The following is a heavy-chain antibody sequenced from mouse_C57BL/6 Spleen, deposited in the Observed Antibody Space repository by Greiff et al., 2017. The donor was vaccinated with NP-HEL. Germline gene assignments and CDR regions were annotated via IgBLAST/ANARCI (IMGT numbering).Heavy chain of an antibody. D-gene: IGHD2-4*01. CDR1: GFTFSDYG. J-gene: IGHJ4*01. V-gene: IGHV5-15*01. CDR3: ARRGDYDGAMDY. Sequence: EVQGVESGGGLVQPGGSLKLSCAASGFTFSDYGMAWVRQAPRKGPEWVAFISNLAYSIYYADTVTGRFTISRENAKNTLYLEMSSLRSEDTAMYYCARRGDYDGAMDYWGQGTSVTVSS. CDR2: ISNLAYSI.